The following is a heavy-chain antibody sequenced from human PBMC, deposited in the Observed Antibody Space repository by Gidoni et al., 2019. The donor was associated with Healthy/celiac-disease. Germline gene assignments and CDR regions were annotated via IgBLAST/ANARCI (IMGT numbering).Heavy chain of an antibody. Sequence: QVQLQESGPGLVKPSETLSLTCPVSGGSISSYYWSWIRQPPGKGLEWIGYIYYSGSTNYNPSLKSRVTISVDTSKNQFSLKLSSVTAADTAVYYCARGGLTTVVTAWGQGTLVTVSS. V-gene: IGHV4-59*01. CDR1: GGSISSYY. CDR2: IYYSGST. J-gene: IGHJ5*02. D-gene: IGHD4-17*01. CDR3: ARGGLTTVVTA.